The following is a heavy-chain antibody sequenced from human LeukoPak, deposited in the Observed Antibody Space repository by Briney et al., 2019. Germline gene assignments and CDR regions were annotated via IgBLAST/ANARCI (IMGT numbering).Heavy chain of an antibody. Sequence: SETLSLTCTVSGDSVSSGSSYWSWIRQPPGKGLEWIGYIYYTGSTKYNPSLKSRVTISVDTSKNQFSLRVTSVTAADTAVYYCASDPITMIGTHFDYWGQGTLVTVSS. D-gene: IGHD3-10*02. CDR1: GDSVSSGSSY. V-gene: IGHV4-61*01. CDR3: ASDPITMIGTHFDY. J-gene: IGHJ4*02. CDR2: IYYTGST.